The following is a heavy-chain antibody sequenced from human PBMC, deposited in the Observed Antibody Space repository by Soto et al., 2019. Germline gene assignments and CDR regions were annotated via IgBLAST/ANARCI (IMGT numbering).Heavy chain of an antibody. Sequence: EVQLLESGGGLVQPGESLRLSCAASGLTFRNSGMSWLRKAPGKGLEWVSAISGGAGTTDYPESVKGRFNISRDNSKKTLYLQMNSLRVEDTAVYYWGSLGLNVPPFDSWGQGTLVIVAS. V-gene: IGHV3-23*01. CDR1: GLTFRNSG. D-gene: IGHD1-1*01. J-gene: IGHJ4*02. CDR3: GSLGLNVPPFDS. CDR2: ISGGAGTT.